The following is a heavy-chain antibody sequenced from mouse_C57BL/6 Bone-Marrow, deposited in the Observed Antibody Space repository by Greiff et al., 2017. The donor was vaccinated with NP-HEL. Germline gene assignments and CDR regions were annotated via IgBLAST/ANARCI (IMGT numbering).Heavy chain of an antibody. J-gene: IGHJ3*01. V-gene: IGHV1-63*01. CDR2: IYPGGGYT. Sequence: QVQLKESRAELVRPGTSVKMSCKASGYTFTNYWIGWAKQRPGHGLEWIGDIYPGGGYTNYNEKFKGKATLTADKSSSTAYMQISSLTSEDSAIYYCARKGAQATGFAYWGKGTLVTVSA. D-gene: IGHD3-2*02. CDR3: ARKGAQATGFAY. CDR1: GYTFTNYW.